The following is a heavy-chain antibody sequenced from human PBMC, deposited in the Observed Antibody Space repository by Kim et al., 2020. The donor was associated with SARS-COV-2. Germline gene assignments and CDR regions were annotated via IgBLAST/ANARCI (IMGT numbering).Heavy chain of an antibody. V-gene: IGHV4-34*01. CDR3: ARGPVRAFDI. Sequence: SETLSLTCAVYGGSFSGYYWSWIRQPPGKGLEWIGEINHSGSTNYNPSLKSRVTISVDTSKNQFSLKLSSVTAADTAVYYCARGPVRAFDIWVQGTMVT. D-gene: IGHD3-10*02. J-gene: IGHJ3*02. CDR1: GGSFSGYY. CDR2: INHSGST.